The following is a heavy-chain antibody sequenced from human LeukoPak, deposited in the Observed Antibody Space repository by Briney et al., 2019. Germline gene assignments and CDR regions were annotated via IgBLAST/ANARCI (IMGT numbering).Heavy chain of an antibody. Sequence: GGSLRLSCAASGFTFSSYSMNWVRQAPGKGLEWVSSISSSSSYIYYADSVKGRFTISRDNAKNSLYLQMNSLRAEDTAVYYCARERGSSWYDDASDIWGQGTMVTVSS. J-gene: IGHJ3*02. D-gene: IGHD6-13*01. V-gene: IGHV3-21*01. CDR1: GFTFSSYS. CDR2: ISSSSSYI. CDR3: ARERGSSWYDDASDI.